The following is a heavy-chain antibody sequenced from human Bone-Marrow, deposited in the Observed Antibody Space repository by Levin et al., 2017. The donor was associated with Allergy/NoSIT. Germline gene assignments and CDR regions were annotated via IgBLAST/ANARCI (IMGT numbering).Heavy chain of an antibody. CDR3: ANLPPRITFSTEAIRDDY. J-gene: IGHJ4*01. CDR2: ISGSGAGA. D-gene: IGHD2/OR15-2a*01. V-gene: IGHV3-23*01. Sequence: GESLKISCAASGFSFSSQAMSWVRQAPGKGLECVSVISGSGAGAYYADSVKGRFSISRDNFKNTVYLQMNSLRAEDTAVYFCANLPPRITFSTEAIRDDYWGQGIQVTVSS. CDR1: GFSFSSQA.